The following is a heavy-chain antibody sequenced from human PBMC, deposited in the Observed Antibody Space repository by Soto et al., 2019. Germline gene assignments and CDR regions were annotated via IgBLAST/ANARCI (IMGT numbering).Heavy chain of an antibody. CDR1: GGSMNSHDYY. CDR2: IHNSGST. Sequence: LSLTCTVSGGSMNSHDYYWSWIRQPPGKGLEWIGYIHNSGSTYYNPSLRSRLTISSDMSKNQFSLRLNSVTAADTALYFCARGEVRGPFDIWGQGTKVTVSS. D-gene: IGHD3-10*01. V-gene: IGHV4-30-4*01. J-gene: IGHJ3*02. CDR3: ARGEVRGPFDI.